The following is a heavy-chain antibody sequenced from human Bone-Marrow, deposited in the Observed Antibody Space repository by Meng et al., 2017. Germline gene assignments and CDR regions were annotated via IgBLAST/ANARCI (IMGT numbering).Heavy chain of an antibody. J-gene: IGHJ4*02. Sequence: ASVKVSCKASGYTFTSYDINWVRQATGQGLEWMGLMNPNSGNTGHAQKFQGRVTITRNTSISTAYMELSSLRSEDTAVYYCARGGIAAAAIDYWGQGTLVTVSS. CDR1: GYTFTSYD. CDR3: ARGGIAAAAIDY. D-gene: IGHD6-13*01. V-gene: IGHV1-8*03. CDR2: MNPNSGNT.